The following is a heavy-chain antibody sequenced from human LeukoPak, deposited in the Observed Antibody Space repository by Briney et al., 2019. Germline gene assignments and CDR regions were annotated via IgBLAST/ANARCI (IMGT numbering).Heavy chain of an antibody. CDR2: IYHSGTI. J-gene: IGHJ4*02. CDR3: ARDLWGWIDY. CDR1: GYSISSGYY. D-gene: IGHD7-27*01. Sequence: SETLSLTCTVSGYSISSGYYWGWIRQPPGKGLEWLASIYHSGTIYYNPSLKSRVTMSVDTSKNQFSLKLSSVTAADTAVYYCARDLWGWIDYWGQGTLVTVSS. V-gene: IGHV4-38-2*02.